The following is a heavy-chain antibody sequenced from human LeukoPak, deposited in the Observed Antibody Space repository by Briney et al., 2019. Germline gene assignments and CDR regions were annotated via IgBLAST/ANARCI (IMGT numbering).Heavy chain of an antibody. D-gene: IGHD1-26*01. J-gene: IGHJ4*02. CDR1: GYTFTAYY. CDR3: AGQDTGSYYAAYYFDY. V-gene: IGHV1-2*06. CDR2: INPNSGGT. Sequence: ASVKVSCKASGYTFTAYYMHWVRQAPGQGLEWMGRINPNSGGTNYAQKFQDRVTMTRDMSISTGYMELSRLRSDDTAVYYCAGQDTGSYYAAYYFDYWGQGTLVTVSS.